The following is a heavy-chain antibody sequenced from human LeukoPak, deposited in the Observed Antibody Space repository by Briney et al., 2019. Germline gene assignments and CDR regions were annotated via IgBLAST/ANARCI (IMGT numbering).Heavy chain of an antibody. V-gene: IGHV1-2*02. Sequence: ASVKVSCKASGYTFTGYYMHWVRQAPGQGLEWMGWINPNSGGTNYAQKFQGRVTTTRDTSISTAYMELSRLRSDDTAVYYCARDITVTHLYYYGMDVWGQGTTVTVSS. J-gene: IGHJ6*02. CDR3: ARDITVTHLYYYGMDV. D-gene: IGHD4-17*01. CDR1: GYTFTGYY. CDR2: INPNSGGT.